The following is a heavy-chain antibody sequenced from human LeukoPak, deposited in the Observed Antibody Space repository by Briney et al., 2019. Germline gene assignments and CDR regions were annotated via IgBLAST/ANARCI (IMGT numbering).Heavy chain of an antibody. V-gene: IGHV4-31*03. D-gene: IGHD3-22*01. Sequence: KSSETLSLTCTVSGGSISSGGYYWSWIRQHPGKGLEWIGYIYYSGSTYYNPSLKSRVTISVDTSKNQFSLKLSSVTAADTAVYYCARVWMIVVGLDAFDIWGQGTMVTVSS. CDR3: ARVWMIVVGLDAFDI. J-gene: IGHJ3*02. CDR2: IYYSGST. CDR1: GGSISSGGYY.